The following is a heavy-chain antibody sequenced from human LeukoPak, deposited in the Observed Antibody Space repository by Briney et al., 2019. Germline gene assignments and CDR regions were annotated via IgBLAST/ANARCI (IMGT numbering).Heavy chain of an antibody. V-gene: IGHV3-21*01. CDR1: GFTFSSYS. Sequence: GESLRLSCAASGFTFSSYSMNWVRQAPGKGLEWVSSIRSTSEYIFYADSVKGRFLVSRDNAKNSLYLQMNSLSAEDTAVYYCARPLEGTGGNWYFDHWGRGTLVSVSS. CDR2: IRSTSEYI. CDR3: ARPLEGTGGNWYFDH. J-gene: IGHJ2*01. D-gene: IGHD1-14*01.